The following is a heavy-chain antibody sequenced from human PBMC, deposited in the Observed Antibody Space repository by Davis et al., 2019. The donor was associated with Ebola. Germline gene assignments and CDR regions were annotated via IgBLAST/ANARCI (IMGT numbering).Heavy chain of an antibody. D-gene: IGHD1-7*01. Sequence: GESLKISCAASGFTFSTYPMHWVRQAPGKGLEWVAVISYDGSNKYYTDSVKGRFTISRYNSKNTLYLQMNSLRAEDTAVYYCAKLELKGYWGQGTLVTVSS. V-gene: IGHV3-30*04. J-gene: IGHJ4*02. CDR1: GFTFSTYP. CDR2: ISYDGSNK. CDR3: AKLELKGY.